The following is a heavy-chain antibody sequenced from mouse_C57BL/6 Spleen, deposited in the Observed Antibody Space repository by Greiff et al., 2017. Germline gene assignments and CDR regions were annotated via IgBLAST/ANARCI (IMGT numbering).Heavy chain of an antibody. CDR3: ARGGDYGFAY. D-gene: IGHD2-4*01. V-gene: IGHV5-4*03. Sequence: EVKLVESGGGLVKPGGSLKLSCAASGFTFSSYAMSWVRQTPEKRLEWVATISDGGSYTYYPDNVKGRFTISRDNAKNNLYLQMSHLKSEDTAMYYCARGGDYGFAYWGQGTLVTVSA. CDR2: ISDGGSYT. CDR1: GFTFSSYA. J-gene: IGHJ3*01.